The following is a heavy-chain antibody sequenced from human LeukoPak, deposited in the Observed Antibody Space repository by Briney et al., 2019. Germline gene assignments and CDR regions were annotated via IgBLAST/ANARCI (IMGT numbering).Heavy chain of an antibody. CDR2: IYYTGST. Sequence: SETLSLTCTVSGGSISSSTYYWGWIRQPPGKGLEWIGSIYYTGSTYYNPSLKSRVTISVDTSKNQFSLKLSSVTAADTAVYYCARDSSSPRVKYFQHWGQGTLVTVSS. V-gene: IGHV4-39*07. CDR1: GGSISSSTYY. CDR3: ARDSSSPRVKYFQH. J-gene: IGHJ1*01. D-gene: IGHD6-6*01.